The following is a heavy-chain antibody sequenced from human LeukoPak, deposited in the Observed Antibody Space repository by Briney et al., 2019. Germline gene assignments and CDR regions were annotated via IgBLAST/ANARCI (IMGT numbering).Heavy chain of an antibody. CDR1: GGTFSSYA. CDR3: ARAAIAAARIYYYMDV. D-gene: IGHD6-13*01. Sequence: SVKVSCKASGGTFSSYAISWVRQAPGQGLEWMGGIIPIFGTANYAQKFQGRVTITADKSTSTAYMELSSLRSEDTAVYYCARAAIAAARIYYYMDVWGKGTTVTVSS. J-gene: IGHJ6*03. V-gene: IGHV1-69*06. CDR2: IIPIFGTA.